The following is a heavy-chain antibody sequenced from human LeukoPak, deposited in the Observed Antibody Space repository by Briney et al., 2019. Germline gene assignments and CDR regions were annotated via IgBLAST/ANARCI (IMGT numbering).Heavy chain of an antibody. Sequence: GGSLRLSCAASGFTFSSYSMNWVRQAPGKWLEWVSSISSSSSYIYYADSVKGRFTISRDNAKNSLYLQMNSLRAEDTAVYYCARDCGRLYSYYFDYWGQGTLVTVSS. CDR1: GFTFSSYS. CDR3: ARDCGRLYSYYFDY. J-gene: IGHJ4*02. V-gene: IGHV3-21*01. D-gene: IGHD2-15*01. CDR2: ISSSSSYI.